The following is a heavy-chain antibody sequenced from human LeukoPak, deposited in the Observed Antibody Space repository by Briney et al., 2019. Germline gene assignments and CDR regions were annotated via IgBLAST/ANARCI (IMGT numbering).Heavy chain of an antibody. CDR2: ISDSGNT. CDR3: AKAPVTTCRGAYCYPFDY. Sequence: GGSLRLSCVASGFTLSSYAMSWVRQAPGKGLEWVSGISDSGNTYHADSVKGRFTISRDSSKNTLFLQMNRLRPEDAAVYYCAKAPVTTCRGAYCYPFDYWGQGTLVTVSS. D-gene: IGHD2-21*01. J-gene: IGHJ4*02. V-gene: IGHV3-23*01. CDR1: GFTLSSYA.